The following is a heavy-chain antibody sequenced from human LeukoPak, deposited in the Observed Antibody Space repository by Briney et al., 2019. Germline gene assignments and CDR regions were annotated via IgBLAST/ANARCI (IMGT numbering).Heavy chain of an antibody. CDR3: ARDRAANQDWVEFDP. CDR1: GFRVSDYY. D-gene: IGHD3/OR15-3a*01. V-gene: IGHV3-66*02. CDR2: IRDSGDA. J-gene: IGHJ5*02. Sequence: GGSLTLSCAVSGFRVSDYYMSWVRQAPGKGLEWVGLIRDSGDAFYSDFARGRFAISRAESETPLYLQMNSLRVEDTAVYFCARDRAANQDWVEFDPWGQGTPVIVSS.